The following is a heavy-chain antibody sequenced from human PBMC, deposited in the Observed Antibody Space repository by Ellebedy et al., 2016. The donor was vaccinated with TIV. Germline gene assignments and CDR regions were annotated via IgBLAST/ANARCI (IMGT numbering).Heavy chain of an antibody. J-gene: IGHJ4*02. CDR2: ISAYNGNT. CDR1: GYTFTSYG. CDR3: ARSGDTSMAFTPSLDY. V-gene: IGHV1-18*01. Sequence: AASVKVSCKASGYTFTSYGISWVRQAPGQGLEWMGWISAYNGNTNYAQKLQGRVTMTTDTSTSTAYMELRSLRSDDTAVYYCARSGDTSMAFTPSLDYWGQGTLVTVSS. D-gene: IGHD5-18*01.